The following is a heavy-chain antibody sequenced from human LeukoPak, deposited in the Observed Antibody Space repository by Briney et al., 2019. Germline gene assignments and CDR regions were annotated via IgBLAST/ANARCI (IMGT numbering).Heavy chain of an antibody. Sequence: SETLSPTCTVSGGSHSSSSYYWGWVRQPPGTGLEWIGSIFYSGSTYYNPSLKCRVTISVDTSKNQFSLKLSSVTAADTAVYYCARLLADFDHYSDYWGQGTLVTVSS. D-gene: IGHD3-9*01. V-gene: IGHV4-39*01. CDR3: ARLLADFDHYSDY. J-gene: IGHJ4*02. CDR1: GGSHSSSSYY. CDR2: IFYSGST.